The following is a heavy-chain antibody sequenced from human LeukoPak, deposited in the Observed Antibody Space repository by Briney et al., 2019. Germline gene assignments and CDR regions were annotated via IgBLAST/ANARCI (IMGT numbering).Heavy chain of an antibody. D-gene: IGHD3-10*02. V-gene: IGHV3-30*18. CDR2: ISYDGSNK. CDR1: GFTFSSYG. CDR3: AKGLFGESIKTPNFDY. J-gene: IGHJ4*02. Sequence: GGSLRLSCAASGFTFSSYGMHWVRRAPGKGLEWVAVISYDGSNKYYADSVKGRFTISRDNSKNTLYLQMNSLRAEDTAVYYCAKGLFGESIKTPNFDYWGQGTLVTVSS.